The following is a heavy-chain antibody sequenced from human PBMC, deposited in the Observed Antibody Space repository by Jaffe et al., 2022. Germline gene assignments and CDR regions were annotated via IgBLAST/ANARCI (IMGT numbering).Heavy chain of an antibody. CDR2: IYYSGST. J-gene: IGHJ4*02. V-gene: IGHV4-59*01. CDR1: GGSISSYY. Sequence: QVQLQESGPGLVKPSETLSLTCTVSGGSISSYYWSWIRQPPGKGLEWIGYIYYSGSTNYNPSLKSRVTISVDTSKNQFSLKLSSVTAADTAVYYCAHTFAVWGSGPYYFDYWGQGTLVTVSS. D-gene: IGHD3-16*01. CDR3: AHTFAVWGSGPYYFDY.